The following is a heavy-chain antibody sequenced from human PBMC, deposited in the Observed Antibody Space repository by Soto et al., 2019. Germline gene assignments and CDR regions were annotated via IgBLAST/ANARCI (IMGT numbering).Heavy chain of an antibody. Sequence: SETLSLTCAVSGGSISSSNWWSWVRQPPGKGLEWIGEIYHSGSTNYNPSLKSRVTISVDKSKNQFSLKLSSVTAADTAVYYCARLWSGEYMDCYYGMNVWGQGTTVTVSS. CDR3: ARLWSGEYMDCYYGMNV. J-gene: IGHJ6*01. D-gene: IGHD3-10*01. CDR1: GGSISSSNW. CDR2: IYHSGST. V-gene: IGHV4-4*02.